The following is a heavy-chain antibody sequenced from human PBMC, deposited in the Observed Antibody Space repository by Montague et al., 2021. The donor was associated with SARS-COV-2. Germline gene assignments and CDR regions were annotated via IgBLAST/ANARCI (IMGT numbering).Heavy chain of an antibody. Sequence: SETLSLTRTLSGGSISSYYWSWIRQPPGRGLEWIGYIYYTGSTNYNPSLKSRVTISVDTSKNQFSLKLSSVTAADTAVYYCARDSHYYDSSGHFDYWGQGTLVTVSS. CDR1: GGSISSYY. J-gene: IGHJ4*02. V-gene: IGHV4-59*13. D-gene: IGHD3-22*01. CDR3: ARDSHYYDSSGHFDY. CDR2: IYYTGST.